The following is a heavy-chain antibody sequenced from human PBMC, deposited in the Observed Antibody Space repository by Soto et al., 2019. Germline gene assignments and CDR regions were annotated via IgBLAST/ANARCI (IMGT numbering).Heavy chain of an antibody. D-gene: IGHD6-13*01. CDR3: ARALLPGIAAAEWFDP. V-gene: IGHV3-7*03. Sequence: VGSLRLSCAASGFTFSSYWMSWVRQAPGKGLEWVANIKQDGSEKYYVDSVKGRFTISRDNAKNSLYLQMNSLRAEDTAVYYCARALLPGIAAAEWFDPWGQGTLVTVSS. CDR1: GFTFSSYW. J-gene: IGHJ5*02. CDR2: IKQDGSEK.